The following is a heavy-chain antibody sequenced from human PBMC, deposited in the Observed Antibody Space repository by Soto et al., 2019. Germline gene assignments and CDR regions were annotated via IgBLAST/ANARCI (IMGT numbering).Heavy chain of an antibody. Sequence: QVQLVQSGGEVKKPGASVKVSCKASGYTFTTSGVSWVRQAPGQGLEWMGWVSGYNSNTKYEEKFHDRVTMTTDTSTSTAYLELRSLTTDDTSVYYWARAGELPYNYYGMDVWGQGTTVIVSS. CDR1: GYTFTTSG. CDR3: ARAGELPYNYYGMDV. V-gene: IGHV1-18*01. J-gene: IGHJ6*02. D-gene: IGHD1-7*01. CDR2: VSGYNSNT.